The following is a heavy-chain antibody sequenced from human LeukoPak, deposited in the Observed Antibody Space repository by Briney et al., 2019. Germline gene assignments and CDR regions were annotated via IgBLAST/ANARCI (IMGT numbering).Heavy chain of an antibody. CDR1: GFTFSSYE. CDR3: ARDDQALNTIYYFDY. D-gene: IGHD3-10*01. J-gene: IGHJ4*02. Sequence: GGSLRLSCAASGFTFSSYEMNWVRQAPGKGLEWVSYISSSGSTIYYADSVKGRFTISSDNAKNSLYLQMNSLRADDTAVYYSARDDQALNTIYYFDYWGQGTLVTVSS. CDR2: ISSSGSTI. V-gene: IGHV3-48*03.